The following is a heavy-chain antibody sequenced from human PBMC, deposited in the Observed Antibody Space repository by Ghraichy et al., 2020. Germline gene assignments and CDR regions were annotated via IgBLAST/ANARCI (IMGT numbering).Heavy chain of an antibody. Sequence: GGSLRLSCAVSGFTFSNAWMSWVRQAPGKGLEWVGRIKSKTDGGTTDYAAPVKGRFTISRDDSKNTLYLQMNSLKTEDTAVYYCTTLSSFYYGGNRAEYFQHWGQGTLVTVSS. V-gene: IGHV3-15*01. J-gene: IGHJ1*01. CDR2: IKSKTDGGTT. CDR3: TTLSSFYYGGNRAEYFQH. D-gene: IGHD4-23*01. CDR1: GFTFSNAW.